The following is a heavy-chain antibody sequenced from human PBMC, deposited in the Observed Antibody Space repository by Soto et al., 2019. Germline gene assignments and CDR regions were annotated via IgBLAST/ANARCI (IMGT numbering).Heavy chain of an antibody. V-gene: IGHV3-23*01. CDR2: ISGSGGST. J-gene: IGHJ4*02. D-gene: IGHD6-19*01. CDR1: GFTFSSYA. CDR3: AKVSSGCYSY. Sequence: PGGSLRLPCAGSGFTFSSYAMSWARQAPGKGLEWVSAISGSGGSTYYADSVQGRFTIYRDNSRNTLYLQMNTLRAEDTAVYYWAKVSSGCYSYWGQGTLVTVSS.